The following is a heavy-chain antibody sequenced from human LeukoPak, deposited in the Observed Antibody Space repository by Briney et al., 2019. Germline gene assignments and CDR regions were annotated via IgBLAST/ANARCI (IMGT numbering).Heavy chain of an antibody. J-gene: IGHJ2*01. D-gene: IGHD3-22*01. Sequence: PSETLSLTCTVSGGSISSYYWSWIRQPAGKGLEWIGRIYTSGSTNYNPSLKSRVTMSVDTSKNQFSLKLSSVTAADTAVYYCARLRYYYDSSGFYENWYFDLWGRGTLVTVSS. CDR1: GGSISSYY. CDR3: ARLRYYYDSSGFYENWYFDL. V-gene: IGHV4-4*07. CDR2: IYTSGST.